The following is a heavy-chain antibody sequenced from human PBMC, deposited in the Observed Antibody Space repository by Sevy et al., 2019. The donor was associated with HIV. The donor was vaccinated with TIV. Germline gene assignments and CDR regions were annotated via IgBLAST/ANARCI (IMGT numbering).Heavy chain of an antibody. CDR3: ARGVQTYDAFDI. CDR1: GFTFSSYS. D-gene: IGHD6-6*01. CDR2: ISGISNYI. Sequence: GGSLRLSCAASGFTFSSYSMNWVRQAPGKGLEWVSSISGISNYIYYADSVQGRFGISRDNAKDSLYLQMNSLRVEDTAIYYCARGVQTYDAFDIWGPGTMVTVSS. V-gene: IGHV3-21*06. J-gene: IGHJ3*02.